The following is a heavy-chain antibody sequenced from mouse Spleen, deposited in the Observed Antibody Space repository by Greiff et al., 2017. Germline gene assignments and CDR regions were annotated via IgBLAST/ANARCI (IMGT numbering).Heavy chain of an antibody. Sequence: EVHLVESGGGLVKPGGSLKLSCAASGFTFSSYAMSWVRQTPEKRLEWVATISDGGSYTYYPDNVKGRFTISRDNAKNNLYLQMSHLKSEDTAMYYCARDEGLLFDYWGQGTTLTVSS. CDR1: GFTFSSYA. D-gene: IGHD2-3*01. CDR3: ARDEGLLFDY. V-gene: IGHV5-4*01. CDR2: ISDGGSYT. J-gene: IGHJ2*01.